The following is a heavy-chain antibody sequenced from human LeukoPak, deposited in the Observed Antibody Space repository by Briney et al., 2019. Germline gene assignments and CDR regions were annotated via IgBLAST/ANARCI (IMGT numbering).Heavy chain of an antibody. CDR1: GDSFTSYW. Sequence: GESLKISCKGSGDSFTSYWIGGVGPMPGKGLEWMGIIYPGDSDTSTTPPLQGQVTLSADKPISTAYPRWSRLKAPDTPPSYCASFSANLENCTGGSCYEDAFDIWGQGTMVTVSS. V-gene: IGHV5-51*04. CDR2: IYPGDSDT. J-gene: IGHJ3*02. CDR3: ASFSANLENCTGGSCYEDAFDI. D-gene: IGHD2-15*01.